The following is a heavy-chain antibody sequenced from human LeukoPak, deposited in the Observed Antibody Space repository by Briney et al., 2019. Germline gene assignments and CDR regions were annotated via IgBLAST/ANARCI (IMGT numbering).Heavy chain of an antibody. V-gene: IGHV3-21*01. Sequence: GGSLRLSCAASGFTFSSYSMNWVRQAPGRGLEWVSSISSSSSYIYYADSVKGRFTISRDNAKNSLYLQVNSLRAEDTAVYYCARGSRAGSDGSCSDYWGQGTLVTVPS. CDR3: ARGSRAGSDGSCSDY. J-gene: IGHJ4*02. D-gene: IGHD2-15*01. CDR2: ISSSSSYI. CDR1: GFTFSSYS.